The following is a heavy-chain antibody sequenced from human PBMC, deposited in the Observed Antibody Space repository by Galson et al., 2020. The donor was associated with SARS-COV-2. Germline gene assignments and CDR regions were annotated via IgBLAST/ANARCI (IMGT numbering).Heavy chain of an antibody. CDR3: ATGRGYYDSSGYYTLEH. D-gene: IGHD3-22*01. J-gene: IGHJ4*02. CDR2: ISYDGSNK. CDR1: GFTFSSYA. V-gene: IGHV3-30*04. Sequence: GESLKISCTASGFTFSSYAMHWVRQAPGKGLEWVAVISYDGSNKYYADSVKGRFTISRDNSKNTLCLQMNSLRVEDTAVYYCATGRGYYDSSGYYTLEHWGQGTLVPVSS.